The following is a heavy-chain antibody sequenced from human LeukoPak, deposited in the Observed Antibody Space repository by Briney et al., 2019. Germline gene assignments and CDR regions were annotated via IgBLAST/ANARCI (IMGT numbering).Heavy chain of an antibody. D-gene: IGHD1-1*01. CDR2: ISGSGGST. CDR1: GFTFSSYA. Sequence: PGGSLRLSCAASGFTFSSYAMSWVRQAPGKGLEWVSAISGSGGSTYYADSVKGRFSISRDNSKNTLDLQMNSLRAEDTAVYYCAKVEGRPRPYFDYWGQGTLVTVSS. CDR3: AKVEGRPRPYFDY. V-gene: IGHV3-23*01. J-gene: IGHJ4*02.